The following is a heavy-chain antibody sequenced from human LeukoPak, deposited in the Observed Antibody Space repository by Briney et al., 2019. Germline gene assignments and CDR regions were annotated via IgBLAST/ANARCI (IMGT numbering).Heavy chain of an antibody. Sequence: PGGSLRLSCAASGFTFSSYAMSWVSQAPGKGLEWVSAISGSGGSTYYADSVKGRFTISRDNSKNTLYLQMNSLRAEDTAVYYCAKISTYYYDSSGYSLGYWGQGTLVTVSS. CDR2: ISGSGGST. CDR3: AKISTYYYDSSGYSLGY. D-gene: IGHD3-22*01. V-gene: IGHV3-23*01. J-gene: IGHJ4*02. CDR1: GFTFSSYA.